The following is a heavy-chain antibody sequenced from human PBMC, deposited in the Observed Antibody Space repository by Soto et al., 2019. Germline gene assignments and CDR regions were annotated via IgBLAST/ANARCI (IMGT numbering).Heavy chain of an antibody. D-gene: IGHD6-6*01. CDR1: GGTFSSYA. Sequence: QVQLVQSGAEVKKPGSSVKVSCKASGGTFSSYAISWVRQAPGQGLEWMGGIIPIFGTANYAQKFQGRVTITADESTSTAYMELSSLRSEDTAVYYCARPRPIAARPNYYCGMDVWGQGTTVTVSS. CDR3: ARPRPIAARPNYYCGMDV. CDR2: IIPIFGTA. J-gene: IGHJ6*02. V-gene: IGHV1-69*01.